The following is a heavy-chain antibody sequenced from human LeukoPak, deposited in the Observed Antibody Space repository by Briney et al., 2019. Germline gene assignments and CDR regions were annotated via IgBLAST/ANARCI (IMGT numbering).Heavy chain of an antibody. CDR3: AREYYDFWSGYSMDDAFDI. V-gene: IGHV4-61*02. D-gene: IGHD3-3*01. CDR2: IYTSGST. Sequence: SETLSLTCTVSGGSISSGSYYWSWIRQPAGTGLEWIGRIYTSGSTNYNPSLKSRVTISVDTSKNQFSLKLSSVTAADTAVYYCAREYYDFWSGYSMDDAFDIWGQGTMVTVSS. J-gene: IGHJ3*02. CDR1: GGSISSGSYY.